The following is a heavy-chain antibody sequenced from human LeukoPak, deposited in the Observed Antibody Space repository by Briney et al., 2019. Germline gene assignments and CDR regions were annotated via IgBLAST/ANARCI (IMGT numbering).Heavy chain of an antibody. CDR2: IKQDGSEK. D-gene: IGHD3-10*01. J-gene: IGHJ6*03. V-gene: IGHV3-7*01. CDR1: GFTFSNYW. Sequence: PGGSLRLSRVASGFTFSNYWMSWVRQAPGKGLEWVANIKQDGSEKYYVDSVKGRFTISRDNSKNTLYLQMNSLKGDDTAVYYCAKDSAFYYIDVWGKGTTVIISS. CDR3: AKDSAFYYIDV.